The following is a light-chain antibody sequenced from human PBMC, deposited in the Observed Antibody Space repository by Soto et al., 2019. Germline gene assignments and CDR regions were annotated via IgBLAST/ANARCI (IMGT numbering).Light chain of an antibody. J-gene: IGLJ1*01. CDR2: EVS. CDR1: SSDVGGYNF. V-gene: IGLV2-8*01. CDR3: ISYAGSNTR. Sequence: QSALTQPPSASGSPGQSVTISCTGTSSDVGGYNFVSWYQQHPGKAPKLMIFEVSKRPSGVPDRFSGSKSGNTASLTVSGLQAEDEADYYCISYAGSNTRFGTGNKVTVL.